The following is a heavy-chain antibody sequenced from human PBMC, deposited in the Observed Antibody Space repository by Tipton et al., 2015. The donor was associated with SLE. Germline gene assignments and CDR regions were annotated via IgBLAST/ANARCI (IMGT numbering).Heavy chain of an antibody. J-gene: IGHJ4*02. Sequence: GSLRLSCAASGFTFSSYSMNWVRQAPGKGLEWVSSISSSSSYIYYADSVKGRFTISRDNAKNSLYLQMNSLRAEDTAVYYCAREGGSGSWGYFDYWGQGTLVTVSS. D-gene: IGHD3-10*01. CDR1: GFTFSSYS. V-gene: IGHV3-21*01. CDR3: AREGGSGSWGYFDY. CDR2: ISSSSSYI.